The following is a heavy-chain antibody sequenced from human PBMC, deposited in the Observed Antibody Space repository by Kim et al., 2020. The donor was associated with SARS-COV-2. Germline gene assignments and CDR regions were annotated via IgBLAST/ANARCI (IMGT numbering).Heavy chain of an antibody. CDR2: INTNTGNP. D-gene: IGHD3-3*01. Sequence: ASVKVSCKASGYTFTSYAMNWVRQAPGQGLEWMGWINTNTGNPTYAQGFTGRFVFSLDTSVSTAYLQISSLKAEDTAVYYCARGVRFLEWSYNYYMDVWGKGTTVTVSS. CDR3: ARGVRFLEWSYNYYMDV. J-gene: IGHJ6*03. V-gene: IGHV7-4-1*02. CDR1: GYTFTSYA.